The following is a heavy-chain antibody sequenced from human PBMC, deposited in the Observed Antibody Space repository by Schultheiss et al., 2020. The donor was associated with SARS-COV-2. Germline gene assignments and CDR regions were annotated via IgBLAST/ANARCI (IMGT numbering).Heavy chain of an antibody. CDR2: IYNSGST. Sequence: SQTLSLTCTVSGGSISTYYWSWVRQPPGKGLEWIGYIYNSGSTKYNLSLKSRVTISMDTSKNQFSLKLTSVTDADTAVYYCARVAEQRKFDYWGQGTLVTVSS. J-gene: IGHJ4*02. D-gene: IGHD6-25*01. CDR3: ARVAEQRKFDY. CDR1: GGSISTYY. V-gene: IGHV4-59*01.